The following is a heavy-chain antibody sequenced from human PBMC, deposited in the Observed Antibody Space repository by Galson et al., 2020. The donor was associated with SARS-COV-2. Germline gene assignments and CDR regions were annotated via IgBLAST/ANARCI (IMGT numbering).Heavy chain of an antibody. CDR2: ISSTSTYI. J-gene: IGHJ4*02. V-gene: IGHV3-21*01. CDR3: ARDPTSSWYKVGGYYFDS. Sequence: NSGGTLRLSCAASGFTFSSYTINWVRQTPRTGLEWVSPISSTSTYIYYADSVKGRFTIPTDNAKNSLYLQMNSLRAEDTAVYYCARDPTSSWYKVGGYYFDSWGLGTLVTVSS. CDR1: GFTFSSYT. D-gene: IGHD6-13*01.